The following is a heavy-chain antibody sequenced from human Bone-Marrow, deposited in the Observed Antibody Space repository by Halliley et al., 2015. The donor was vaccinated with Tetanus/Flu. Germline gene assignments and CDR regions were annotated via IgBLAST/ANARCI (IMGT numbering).Heavy chain of an antibody. V-gene: IGHV4-59*01. CDR3: ARRGYSYGYYYFDY. J-gene: IGHJ4*02. CDR2: IYYSGNT. Sequence: TLSLTCTVSGGSISGYYWSWIRQPPGKGLEWIGYIYYSGNTNYNPSLKSRVTISVDTSKNQFSLKLSSVTAADTAVYYCARRGYSYGYYYFDYWGQGTLVTVSS. CDR1: GGSISGYY. D-gene: IGHD5-18*01.